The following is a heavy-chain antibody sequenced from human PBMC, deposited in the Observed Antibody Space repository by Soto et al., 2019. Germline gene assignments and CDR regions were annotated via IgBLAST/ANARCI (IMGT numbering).Heavy chain of an antibody. J-gene: IGHJ5*02. CDR3: ASRAMAVTWFDP. CDR2: IIPILSTT. Sequence: QVQLVQSGAELKKPGSSVKVSCKVSGGTDGTYSINWVRQAPGQGLEWMGAIIPILSTTNYAQRFQGRVTITADESTGTVYLELISLKFEDTAVYYCASRAMAVTWFDPWGQGTLVTVSS. V-gene: IGHV1-69*01. D-gene: IGHD6-19*01. CDR1: GGTDGTYS.